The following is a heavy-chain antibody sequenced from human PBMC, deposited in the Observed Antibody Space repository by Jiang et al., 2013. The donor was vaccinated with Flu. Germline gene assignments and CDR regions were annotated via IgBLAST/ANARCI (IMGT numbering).Heavy chain of an antibody. CDR3: ARGVGSASAAFDV. J-gene: IGHJ3*01. Sequence: YHSGNTNDNPFLKSRVTLSVDKSNNQLSLKLRSVTAADTAVYFCARGVGSASAAFDVWGQGTMVTVSS. D-gene: IGHD6-19*01. V-gene: IGHV4-4*01. CDR2: YHSGNT.